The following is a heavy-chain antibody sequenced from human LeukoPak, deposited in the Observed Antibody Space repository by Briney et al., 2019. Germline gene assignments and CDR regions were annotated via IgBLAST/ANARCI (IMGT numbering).Heavy chain of an antibody. CDR3: ARPNQLHYAFDI. D-gene: IGHD2-2*01. CDR2: ISSSSSYI. V-gene: IGHV3-21*01. Sequence: GGSLRLSCAASGFTFSSYSMNWVRQAPGKGLEWVSSISSSSSYIYYADSVKGRFTISRDNAKNSLYLQMNSLRDEDTAVYYCARPNQLHYAFDIWGQGTMVTVSS. CDR1: GFTFSSYS. J-gene: IGHJ3*02.